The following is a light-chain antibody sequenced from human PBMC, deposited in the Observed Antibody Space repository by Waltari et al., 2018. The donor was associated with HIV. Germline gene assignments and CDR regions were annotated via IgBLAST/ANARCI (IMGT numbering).Light chain of an antibody. Sequence: QPVLTQPPSASGTPGQRVIISCSGSSSNIGRHAVSWYQHLPGATPTLLIFGNNQRSSGVPDRFSGSKSATSASLAISGLLAVDEADYSCAAWDDSLDGPVFGGGTKLTVL. J-gene: IGLJ2*01. V-gene: IGLV1-44*01. CDR1: SSNIGRHA. CDR2: GNN. CDR3: AAWDDSLDGPV.